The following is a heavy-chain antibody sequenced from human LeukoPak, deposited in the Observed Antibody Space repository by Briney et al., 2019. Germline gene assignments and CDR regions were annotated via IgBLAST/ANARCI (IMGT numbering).Heavy chain of an antibody. CDR2: IYYSGST. J-gene: IGHJ3*02. Sequence: SETLSLTCTVSGGSISSYYWSWIRQPPGKGLEWIGYIYYSGSTYYNPSLKSRVTISLDMPNNQFSLKLSSVTAADTAVYYCARRVGHSYGVTGAGAFDIWGQGTMVTVSS. CDR3: ARRVGHSYGVTGAGAFDI. CDR1: GGSISSYY. D-gene: IGHD5-18*01. V-gene: IGHV4-59*01.